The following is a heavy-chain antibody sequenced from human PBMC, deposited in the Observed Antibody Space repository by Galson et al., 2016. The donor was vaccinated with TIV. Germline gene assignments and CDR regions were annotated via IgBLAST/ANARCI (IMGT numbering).Heavy chain of an antibody. J-gene: IGHJ6*02. CDR2: IYYTRCT. Sequence: SETLSLTCTVSGGSISTSSYYWAWIRQPPGKGLELIGTIYYTRCTYYNPSLKSRVTISVDTSNNQFSLKLRSVTAADTAVYYCTRPGSYVSYGMDVWGQGTSVIVSS. CDR1: GGSISTSSYY. CDR3: TRPGSYVSYGMDV. D-gene: IGHD3-10*01. V-gene: IGHV4-39*01.